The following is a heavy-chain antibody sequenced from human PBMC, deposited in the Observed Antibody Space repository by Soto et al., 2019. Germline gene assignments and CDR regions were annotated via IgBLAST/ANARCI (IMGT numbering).Heavy chain of an antibody. Sequence: PGGSLRLSCAGSGFTFGTYSMNWVRQAAGKGLQWIAYISYDSDTIQYADSVKGRFTISRDNAKNSLYLQMNSLRDEDTAVYYCARLYYDYVWGQGTTVTVSS. CDR2: ISYDSDTI. D-gene: IGHD3-3*01. J-gene: IGHJ6*02. V-gene: IGHV3-48*02. CDR1: GFTFGTYS. CDR3: ARLYYDYV.